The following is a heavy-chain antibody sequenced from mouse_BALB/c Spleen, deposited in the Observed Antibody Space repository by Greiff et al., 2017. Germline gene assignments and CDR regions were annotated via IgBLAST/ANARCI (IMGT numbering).Heavy chain of an antibody. D-gene: IGHD2-14*01. CDR3: TRRYRYDRAMDY. Sequence: SGAELVKPGASVKLSCKASGYTFTSYYMYWVKQRPGQGLEWIGEINPSNGGTNFNEKFKSKATLTVDKSSSTAYMQLSSLTSEDSAVYYCTRRYRYDRAMDYWGQGTSVTVSS. CDR2: INPSNGGT. CDR1: GYTFTSYY. V-gene: IGHV1S81*02. J-gene: IGHJ4*01.